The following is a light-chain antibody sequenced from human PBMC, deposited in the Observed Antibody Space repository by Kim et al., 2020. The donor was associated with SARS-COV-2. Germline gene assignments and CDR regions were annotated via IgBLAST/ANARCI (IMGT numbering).Light chain of an antibody. CDR1: QGVSTS. CDR3: QQYYNWPRT. V-gene: IGKV3-15*01. Sequence: VSPGERATLSCRASQGVSTSLAWYQQNPGQAPRLLISGASSRATGIPARFSGSGSGTEFTLTISSLQSEDFAVYYCQQYYNWPRTFGQGTKVDIK. CDR2: GAS. J-gene: IGKJ1*01.